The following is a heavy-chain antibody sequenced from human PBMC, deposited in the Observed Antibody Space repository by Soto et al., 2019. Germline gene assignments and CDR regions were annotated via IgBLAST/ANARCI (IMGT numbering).Heavy chain of an antibody. CDR1: GYTFTGYY. D-gene: IGHD6-13*01. J-gene: IGHJ4*02. CDR3: ARDYGSSFDY. Sequence: GAYVMGFWKAAGYTFTGYYIHLVRQAPGQGLEWMGWINPNSGGTNYAQKFQGWVTMTRDTSISTAYMELSRLRSDDTAVYYCARDYGSSFDYWGQGTLVTFAS. V-gene: IGHV1-2*04. CDR2: INPNSGGT.